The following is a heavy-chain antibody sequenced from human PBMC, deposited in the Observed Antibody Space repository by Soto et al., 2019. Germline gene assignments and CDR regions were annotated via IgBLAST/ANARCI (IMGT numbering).Heavy chain of an antibody. J-gene: IGHJ4*02. CDR3: ARHGSSVLDY. CDR2: IDPSDSYT. CDR1: GYSFTNYW. Sequence: GESLKISCKGSGYSFTNYWITWVRQMPGKGLEWMGRIDPSDSYTNYSPSFEGHVTISADKSISTAYLQWSSLKASDTAMYYCARHGSSVLDYWGQGTLVTVSS. V-gene: IGHV5-10-1*01. D-gene: IGHD1-26*01.